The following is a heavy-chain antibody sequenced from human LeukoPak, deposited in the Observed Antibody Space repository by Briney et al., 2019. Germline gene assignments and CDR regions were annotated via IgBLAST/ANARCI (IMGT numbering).Heavy chain of an antibody. CDR1: GFTFDDYA. J-gene: IGHJ3*02. CDR3: ATYSYGQTDAFDI. Sequence: PRGSLRLSCAASGFTFDDYAMHWVRQAPGKGLEWVSGISWNSGSIGYADSVKGRFTISRDNAKNSLYLQMNSLRAEDTALYYCATYSYGQTDAFDIWGQGTMVTVSS. D-gene: IGHD5-18*01. CDR2: ISWNSGSI. V-gene: IGHV3-9*01.